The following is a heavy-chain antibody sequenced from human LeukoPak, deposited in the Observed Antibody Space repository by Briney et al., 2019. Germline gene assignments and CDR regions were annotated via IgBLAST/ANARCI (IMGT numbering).Heavy chain of an antibody. V-gene: IGHV3-30*02. CDR1: GFTFSSYG. CDR3: AKEAAVAGTEEFFDY. CDR2: IRYDGSNK. Sequence: PGGSLRLSCAASGFTFSSYGMHWVRQAPGKGLEWVAFIRYDGSNKYYADSVKGRFTISRDNSKNTLYLQMSSLRAEDTAVYYCAKEAAVAGTEEFFDYWGQGTLVTVSS. D-gene: IGHD6-19*01. J-gene: IGHJ4*02.